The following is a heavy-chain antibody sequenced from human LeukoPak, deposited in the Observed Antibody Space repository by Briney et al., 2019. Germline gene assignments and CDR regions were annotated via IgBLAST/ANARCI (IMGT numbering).Heavy chain of an antibody. Sequence: GGSLRLSCAAFGFTFSDYYMTWISQAPGKGLEWVSYISSSGITIYYADSVKGRFTISRDNAKKSLYLEMNSLRAEDTAVYYCARDQYGLGYGSLFDYWGQGTLVTVSS. CDR2: ISSSGITI. J-gene: IGHJ4*02. V-gene: IGHV3-11*01. CDR1: GFTFSDYY. CDR3: ARDQYGLGYGSLFDY. D-gene: IGHD3-10*01.